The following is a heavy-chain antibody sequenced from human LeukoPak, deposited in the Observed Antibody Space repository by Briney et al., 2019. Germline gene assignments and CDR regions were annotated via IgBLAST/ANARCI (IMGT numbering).Heavy chain of an antibody. CDR1: GFTFSSYW. D-gene: IGHD6-19*01. Sequence: GGSLRLSCAASGFTFSSYWMSWVRQAPGKGLEWVANIKQDGSEKYYVDSVKGRFTISRDNAKNSLYLQMNSLRAEDTAVYYCARPLYVAWLEVYGYWGQGTLVTVSS. CDR2: IKQDGSEK. J-gene: IGHJ4*02. V-gene: IGHV3-7*01. CDR3: ARPLYVAWLEVYGY.